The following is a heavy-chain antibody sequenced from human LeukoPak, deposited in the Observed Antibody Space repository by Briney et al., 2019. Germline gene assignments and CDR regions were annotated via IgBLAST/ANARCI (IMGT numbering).Heavy chain of an antibody. V-gene: IGHV3-30*18. CDR2: ISKDGTDK. CDR1: GFSFSTYG. J-gene: IGHJ5*01. CDR3: ANGLGQLRPGVSSWYEAFYS. D-gene: IGHD6-13*01. Sequence: GGSLRLSCAASGFSFSTYGMHWVRQTPGKGLEWVAFISKDGTDKYYADSVKGRFTISRDKSKNTLYLQMNSLRPEDTAVYYCANGLGQLRPGVSSWYEAFYSWGQGTLVTVSS.